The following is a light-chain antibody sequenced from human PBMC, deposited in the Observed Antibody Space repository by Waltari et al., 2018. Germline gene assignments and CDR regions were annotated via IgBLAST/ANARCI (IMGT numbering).Light chain of an antibody. CDR2: VNA. J-gene: IGLJ2*01. CDR1: TSTLRAGLD. Sequence: QSVLTQPPSVSAAPGQRVPIPCTWGTSTLRAGLDVHWYQQLPGKAPKPPTSVNANRPSGVPDRFSASRSGASGSLAITGLQPEDEADYYCQSYDTSLSGVVFGGGTRLTVL. V-gene: IGLV1-40*01. CDR3: QSYDTSLSGVV.